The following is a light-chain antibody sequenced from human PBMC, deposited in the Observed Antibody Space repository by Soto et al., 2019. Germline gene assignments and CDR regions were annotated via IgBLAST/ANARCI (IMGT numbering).Light chain of an antibody. CDR3: QRQSNWPRT. CDR2: GAS. CDR1: QSVSSSH. J-gene: IGKJ1*01. Sequence: EIVLTQSPGTLSLSPGERATLSCRASQSVSSSHLAWYQQKPGQAPRLLIHGASTRATGIPARFSGSGSGTEFTLTISSLQSEDFAIYYCQRQSNWPRTFGQGTKVDIK. V-gene: IGKV3-15*01.